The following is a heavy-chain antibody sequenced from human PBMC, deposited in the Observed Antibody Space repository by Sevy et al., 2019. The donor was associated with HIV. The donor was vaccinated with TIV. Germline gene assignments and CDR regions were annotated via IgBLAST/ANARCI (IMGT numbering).Heavy chain of an antibody. Sequence: GGSLRLSCAASGFTFSSYAMSWVRQAPGKGLEWVSAISGSGGSTYYADSVKGRFTISRDNSKNTRYLQMNSLRAEDTAVYYCAKDPMITSYPYNFDYWGQGTLVTVSS. CDR3: AKDPMITSYPYNFDY. V-gene: IGHV3-23*01. CDR2: ISGSGGST. J-gene: IGHJ4*02. D-gene: IGHD3-16*01. CDR1: GFTFSSYA.